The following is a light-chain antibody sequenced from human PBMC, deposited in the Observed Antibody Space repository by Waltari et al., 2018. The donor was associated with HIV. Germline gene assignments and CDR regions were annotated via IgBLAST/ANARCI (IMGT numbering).Light chain of an antibody. J-gene: IGLJ2*01. V-gene: IGLV1-47*01. CDR3: AAWDDSLSGVV. CDR2: RNN. Sequence: QSVLTQPPSASGTPGQRVTISCSGSSSNIGSNYVYWYQQLPGTAPKRLSYRNNQRPSGVPDLFSGSKSGTSASLAISGLRSEDEADYYCAAWDDSLSGVVFGGGTKLTVL. CDR1: SSNIGSNY.